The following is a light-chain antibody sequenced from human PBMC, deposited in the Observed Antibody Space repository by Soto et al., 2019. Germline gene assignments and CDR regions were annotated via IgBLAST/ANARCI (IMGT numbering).Light chain of an antibody. CDR1: QSVTKY. CDR3: HQRSNWPLT. V-gene: IGKV3-11*01. CDR2: DVS. Sequence: EVVLTQSPATLSLSPGERATLSCRASQSVTKYFAWYQQKPGQALRLLIYDVSKRATGIPARCSGSGSETDFTLTISSLEPGDFAVYYCHQRSNWPLTFGGGTKLEIK. J-gene: IGKJ4*01.